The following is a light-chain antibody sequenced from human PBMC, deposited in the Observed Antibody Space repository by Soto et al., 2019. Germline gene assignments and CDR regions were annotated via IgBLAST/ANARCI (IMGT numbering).Light chain of an antibody. V-gene: IGLV1-51*01. CDR2: DIN. CDR3: ASWDTNLSAVV. Sequence: HSVLTQPPSVSAAPGHTVTIACSGSKSNIGKNYISWYQQLPGTAPKLVIYDINKRPSGIGDRFSGSKSGTSAALGITGLQTGDEAYYFCASWDTNLSAVVFGGGTKVTVL. CDR1: KSNIGKNY. J-gene: IGLJ3*02.